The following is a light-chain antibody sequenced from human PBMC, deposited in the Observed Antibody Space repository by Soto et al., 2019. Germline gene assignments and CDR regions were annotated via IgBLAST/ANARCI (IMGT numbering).Light chain of an antibody. J-gene: IGLJ1*01. V-gene: IGLV2-14*01. CDR2: EVS. Sequence: QSVLTQPASVSGSPGRSITISCTGTSSDVGGYIYVSWYQQHPGKAPKLMIYEVSNRPSGVSNRFSGSKSGNTASLIISGLQAEDEAYYYCSSYGSSGTSVFGTGTKVTVL. CDR1: SSDVGGYIY. CDR3: SSYGSSGTSV.